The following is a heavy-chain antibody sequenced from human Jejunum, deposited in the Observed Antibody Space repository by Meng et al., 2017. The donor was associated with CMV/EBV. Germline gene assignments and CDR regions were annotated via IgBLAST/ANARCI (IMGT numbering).Heavy chain of an antibody. V-gene: IGHV3-74*01. Sequence: CAASGFSVSSYWMPWVRQAPGKGLVWVSRITSDGSSTTYADPVKGRFTFSRDNAKNTLYLQMNSLRAEDTAVFYCARANNHAMDVWGQGTTVTVSS. CDR3: ARANNHAMDV. CDR2: ITSDGSST. J-gene: IGHJ6*02. CDR1: GFSVSSYW. D-gene: IGHD1/OR15-1a*01.